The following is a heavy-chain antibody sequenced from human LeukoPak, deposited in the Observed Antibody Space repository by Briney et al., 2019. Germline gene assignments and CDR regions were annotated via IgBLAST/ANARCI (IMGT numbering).Heavy chain of an antibody. Sequence: ASVKVSCKTSGDTFTSYDINWVRQATGQGLEWMGWMNPNSGNTNYAQKFQGRVTLTRDTSISTASMELSSLRSEDTAVYYCARGGTLVQGVTILSGMAVWGQGTTVTVSS. D-gene: IGHD3-10*01. CDR3: ARGGTLVQGVTILSGMAV. V-gene: IGHV1-8*01. CDR2: MNPNSGNT. J-gene: IGHJ6*02. CDR1: GDTFTSYD.